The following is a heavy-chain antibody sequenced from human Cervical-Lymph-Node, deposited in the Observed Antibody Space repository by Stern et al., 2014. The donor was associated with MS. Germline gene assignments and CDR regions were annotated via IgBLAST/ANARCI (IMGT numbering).Heavy chain of an antibody. CDR2: IYTSGST. CDR3: AREGGSYDY. Sequence: QVQLQESGPGLVKPSQTLSLTCTVSGGSISSGSYYWSWIRQPAGKGLEWIGRIYTSGSTNYNPSLKSGVTISVDTSKNQFSLKRSSVTAADTAVYYCAREGGSYDYWGQGTLVTVSS. J-gene: IGHJ4*02. V-gene: IGHV4-61*02. D-gene: IGHD1-26*01. CDR1: GGSISSGSYY.